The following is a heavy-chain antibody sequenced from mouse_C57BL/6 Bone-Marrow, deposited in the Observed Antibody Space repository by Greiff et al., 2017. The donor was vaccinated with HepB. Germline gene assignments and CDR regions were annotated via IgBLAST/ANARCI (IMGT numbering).Heavy chain of an antibody. CDR3: TVFYYGSMWFAY. Sequence: EVHLVESGAELVRPGASVKLSCTASGFNIKDDYMHWVKQRPEQGLEWIGWIDPENGDTEYASKFQGKATITADTSSNTAYLQLSSLTSEDTAVYYCTVFYYGSMWFAYWGQGTLVTFSA. J-gene: IGHJ3*01. CDR2: IDPENGDT. V-gene: IGHV14-4*01. D-gene: IGHD1-1*01. CDR1: GFNIKDDY.